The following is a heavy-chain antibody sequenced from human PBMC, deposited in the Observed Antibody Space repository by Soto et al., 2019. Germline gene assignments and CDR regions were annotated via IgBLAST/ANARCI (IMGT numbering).Heavy chain of an antibody. CDR1: GFSFRDHS. CDR2: IRGTTTI. Sequence: GGSLRLSCAASGFSFRDHSMNWVRQAPGKGLEWISYIRGTTTISYADSVKGRFTISRDNAENLLYLQMNSLRDEDTAVYYCASDLSWAFDHWRQGALCTVCS. J-gene: IGHJ4*02. D-gene: IGHD6-13*01. CDR3: ASDLSWAFDH. V-gene: IGHV3-48*02.